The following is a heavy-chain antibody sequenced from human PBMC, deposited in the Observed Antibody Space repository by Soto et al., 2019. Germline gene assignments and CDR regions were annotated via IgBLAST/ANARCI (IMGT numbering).Heavy chain of an antibody. D-gene: IGHD4-17*01. CDR2: IYYSGST. CDR3: AGTMTTVTFSLDY. V-gene: IGHV4-31*03. CDR1: GGSISSGGYY. Sequence: SETLSLTCTVSGGSISSGGYYWSWIRQHPGKGLEWIGYIYYSGSTYYNPSLKSRVTISVDTSKNQFSLKLSSVTAADTAVYYCAGTMTTVTFSLDYWGQGTLVTVSS. J-gene: IGHJ4*02.